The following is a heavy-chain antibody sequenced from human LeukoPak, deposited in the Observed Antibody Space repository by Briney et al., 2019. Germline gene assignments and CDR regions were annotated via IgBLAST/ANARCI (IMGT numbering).Heavy chain of an antibody. CDR2: ISAYNGNT. CDR3: ARDYRASSIIVVPAASYNGFDP. V-gene: IGHV1-18*01. CDR1: GYTFTSYG. J-gene: IGHJ5*02. Sequence: ASVKVSCKASGYTFTSYGISWVRQAPGQGLEWMGWISAYNGNTNYAQRLQGRVTMTTDTSTSTAYMELRSLRSEDTAVYYCARDYRASSIIVVPAASYNGFDPWGQGTLVTVSS. D-gene: IGHD2-2*01.